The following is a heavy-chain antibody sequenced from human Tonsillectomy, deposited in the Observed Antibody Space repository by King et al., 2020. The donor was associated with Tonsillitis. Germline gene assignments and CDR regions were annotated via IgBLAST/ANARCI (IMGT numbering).Heavy chain of an antibody. CDR2: MNPNSGNT. D-gene: IGHD2-2*02. CDR3: ARTKDLGYCSSTSCYNYYYYGMDV. Sequence: VQLVESGAEVKKPGASVKVSCKASGYTFTSYDINWVRQATGQGLEWMGWMNPNSGNTGYAQKVQGRVTMTRNTSLSTAYMGLGSLRSEDTAVYYCARTKDLGYCSSTSCYNYYYYGMDVWGQGTTVTVSS. CDR1: GYTFTSYD. V-gene: IGHV1-8*01. J-gene: IGHJ6*02.